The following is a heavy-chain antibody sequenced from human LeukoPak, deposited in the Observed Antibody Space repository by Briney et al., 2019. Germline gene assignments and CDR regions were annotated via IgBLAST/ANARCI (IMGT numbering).Heavy chain of an antibody. Sequence: GASVKVSCKASGGTFSSHAISWVRQAPGQGLEWMGGIIPIFGTANYAQKFQGRVTITADESTSTAYMELSSLRSEDTAVYYCARDRVTGGAFDIWGQGTMVTVSS. D-gene: IGHD2-8*02. CDR2: IIPIFGTA. J-gene: IGHJ3*02. CDR3: ARDRVTGGAFDI. CDR1: GGTFSSHA. V-gene: IGHV1-69*13.